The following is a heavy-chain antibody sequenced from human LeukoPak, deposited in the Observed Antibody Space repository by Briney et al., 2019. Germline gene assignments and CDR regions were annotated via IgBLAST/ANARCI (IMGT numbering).Heavy chain of an antibody. CDR1: GFTFSSSA. D-gene: IGHD6-13*01. V-gene: IGHV3-23*01. CDR2: ISNNGGYT. Sequence: GGSLRLSCAASGFTFSSSAMSWVRQAPGKGLEWVSAISNNGGYTYYADSVKGRFTISRDNSKNTLYLQMNSLRAEDTAVYYCARHSSSWNSLGNWGQGTLVTVSS. CDR3: ARHSSSWNSLGN. J-gene: IGHJ4*02.